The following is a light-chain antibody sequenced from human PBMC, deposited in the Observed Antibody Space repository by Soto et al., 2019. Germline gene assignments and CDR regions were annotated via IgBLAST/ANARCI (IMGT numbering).Light chain of an antibody. J-gene: IGKJ5*01. CDR3: HQYKSWPPFT. V-gene: IGKV3-20*01. CDR1: QSVSNNY. Sequence: EIVLTQSPGTLSLSPGERATLSCRASQSVSNNYLAWYQQKPGQAPRLLIYGASNRATGIPDRFSGSGSGTDFTLTISSLQSEDLAIYYCHQYKSWPPFTFGRGTRLEIK. CDR2: GAS.